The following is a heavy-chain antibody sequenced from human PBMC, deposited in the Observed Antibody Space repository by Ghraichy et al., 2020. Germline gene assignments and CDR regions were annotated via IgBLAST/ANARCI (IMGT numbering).Heavy chain of an antibody. CDR2: IYTNGNGT. CDR3: GSVFEY. CDR1: GFTFKNYL. J-gene: IGHJ4*02. Sequence: GGSLRLSCGASGFTFKNYLMHWVRQAPGKGLVWVSRIYTNGNGTSYADSVKGRFTISRDNAKNTVYLEMNNLRAEDTAVYSCGSVFEYWGQGTLVTFSS. V-gene: IGHV3-74*01.